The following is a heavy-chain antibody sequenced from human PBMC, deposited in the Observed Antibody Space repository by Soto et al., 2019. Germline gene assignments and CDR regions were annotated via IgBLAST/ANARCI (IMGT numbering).Heavy chain of an antibody. CDR1: GFTFSSYA. CDR2: ISGSGGST. J-gene: IGHJ4*02. V-gene: IGHV3-23*01. CDR3: AKGGYSYGSYYFDY. D-gene: IGHD5-18*01. Sequence: EVQLLESGGGLVQPGGSLRLSCAASGFTFSSYAMSWVRQAPGKGLEWVSAISGSGGSTYYADSVKGRFTISRDNSKNTLSLQMNSLRAEDTAVYYWAKGGYSYGSYYFDYWGQGTVVTVSS.